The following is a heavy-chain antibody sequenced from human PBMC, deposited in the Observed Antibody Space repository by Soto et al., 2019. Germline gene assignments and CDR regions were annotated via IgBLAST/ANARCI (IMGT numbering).Heavy chain of an antibody. J-gene: IGHJ4*02. CDR1: GYGFTTYG. Sequence: QVHLVQYEAEVKKPGASVKVSCKGSGYGFTTYGITWVRQAPGQGLEWMAWISAHNGNTNYAQKLQGRVTVTRDTPTSTAYMELRSLRSDDTAVYYCARGRYGDYWGQGALVTVSS. V-gene: IGHV1-18*01. CDR2: ISAHNGNT. CDR3: ARGRYGDY. D-gene: IGHD1-1*01.